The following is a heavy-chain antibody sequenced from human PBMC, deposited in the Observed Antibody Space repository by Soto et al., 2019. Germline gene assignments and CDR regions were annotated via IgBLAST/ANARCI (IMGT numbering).Heavy chain of an antibody. J-gene: IGHJ4*02. V-gene: IGHV4-34*01. CDR3: ARSQNFWSGYYRRGFDY. CDR1: GGSFSGYY. D-gene: IGHD3-3*01. Sequence: TSETLSLTCAVYGGSFSGYYWSWIRQPPGKGLEWIGEINHSGSTNYNPSLKSRVTISVDTSKNQFSLKLSSVTAADTAVYYCARSQNFWSGYYRRGFDYWGQGTLVTVSS. CDR2: INHSGST.